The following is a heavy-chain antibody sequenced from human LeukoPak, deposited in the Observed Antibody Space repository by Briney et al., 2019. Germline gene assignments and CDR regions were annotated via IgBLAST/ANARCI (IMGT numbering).Heavy chain of an antibody. CDR3: AKRSGWSPQSLVGEFDY. D-gene: IGHD6-19*01. CDR1: GYTFTGYY. V-gene: IGHV1-2*02. CDR2: INPNSGGT. J-gene: IGHJ4*02. Sequence: ASVKVSCKASGYTFTGYYMHWVRQAPGQGLEWMGWINPNSGGTNYAQKFQGRVTMTRDTSISTAYMELSRLRSDDTAVYYCAKRSGWSPQSLVGEFDYWGQGTLVTVSS.